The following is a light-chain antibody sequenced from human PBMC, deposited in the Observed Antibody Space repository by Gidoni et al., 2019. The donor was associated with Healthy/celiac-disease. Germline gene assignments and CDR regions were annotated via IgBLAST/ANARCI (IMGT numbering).Light chain of an antibody. Sequence: DIQMPQSPSTLSASVGDRVTLTCRASQSISSWLAWYQQKPGKAPKLLIYKASSLESGVPSRFSGSGSGTEFTLTISSLQPDDFATYYCQQYNSYQCSFGQGTKLEIK. V-gene: IGKV1-5*03. CDR1: QSISSW. CDR2: KAS. J-gene: IGKJ2*04. CDR3: QQYNSYQCS.